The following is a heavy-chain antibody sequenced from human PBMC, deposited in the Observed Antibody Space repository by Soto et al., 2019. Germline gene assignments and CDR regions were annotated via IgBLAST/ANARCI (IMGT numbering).Heavy chain of an antibody. J-gene: IGHJ4*02. D-gene: IGHD1-26*01. CDR2: ISYDGSNK. CDR1: GFTFSDYY. V-gene: IGHV3-30*18. CDR3: AKRWGKWELRDHFDY. Sequence: QVQLVESGGGLVKPGGSLRLSCAASGFTFSDYYMSWIRQAPGKGLEWVAVISYDGSNKYYADSVKGRFTISRDNSKNTLYLQMNSLRAEDTAVYYCAKRWGKWELRDHFDYWGQGTLVTVSS.